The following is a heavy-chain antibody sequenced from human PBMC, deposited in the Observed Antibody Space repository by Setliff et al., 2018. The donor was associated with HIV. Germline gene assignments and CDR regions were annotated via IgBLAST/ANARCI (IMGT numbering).Heavy chain of an antibody. CDR2: ISSSGSYI. J-gene: IGHJ4*02. D-gene: IGHD1-26*01. Sequence: PGGSLRLSCAVSGFTFITSTMNWVRQAPGKGLEWVASISSSGSYIHYADSVKGRFTISRDNAKNSQYLLMSDLRAEDTAVYYCAAVFTGEPGRSLDYWGQGTPVT. V-gene: IGHV3-21*01. CDR1: GFTFITST. CDR3: AAVFTGEPGRSLDY.